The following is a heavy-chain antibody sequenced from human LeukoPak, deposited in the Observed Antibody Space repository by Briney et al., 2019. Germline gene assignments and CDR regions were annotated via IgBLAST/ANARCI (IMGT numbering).Heavy chain of an antibody. CDR1: GGSISSFA. D-gene: IGHD6-13*01. Sequence: PSETLSLTCTVSGGSISSFAGSWIRQPPGKGLEWIGYIFYTGTTNYNPSLKSRVTISLDTSKNRIYLKLTSVTAADTAVYYCARHGQQLGRVRYYFDYWGQGILVTVSS. J-gene: IGHJ4*02. CDR2: IFYTGTT. CDR3: ARHGQQLGRVRYYFDY. V-gene: IGHV4-59*08.